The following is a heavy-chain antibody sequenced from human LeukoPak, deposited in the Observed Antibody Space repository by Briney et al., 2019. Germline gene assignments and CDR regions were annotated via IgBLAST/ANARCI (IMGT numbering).Heavy chain of an antibody. D-gene: IGHD2-15*01. V-gene: IGHV4-4*07. Sequence: SETLSLTCTVSGGSISSYYWSWIRQPAGKGLEWIGRIYTGGSTNYNPSLKGRVTMSVDTSNNEFSLRLTSVTAADTAVYYCARDCSGGTCKNGGGYDAFDIWGQGTLVTVSS. J-gene: IGHJ3*02. CDR2: IYTGGST. CDR1: GGSISSYY. CDR3: ARDCSGGTCKNGGGYDAFDI.